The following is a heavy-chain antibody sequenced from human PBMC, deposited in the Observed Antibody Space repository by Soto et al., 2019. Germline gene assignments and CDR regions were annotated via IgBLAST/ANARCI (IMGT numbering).Heavy chain of an antibody. Sequence: GGSLRLSCTASGFTFGDYAMSWFRQAPGKGLEWVGFIRSKAYGGTTEYAASVKGRFTISRDDSKSIAYLQMNSLKTEDTAVYYCTRDGVVPAAMEGLGYYMDVWGKGTTVTVSS. V-gene: IGHV3-49*03. CDR1: GFTFGDYA. J-gene: IGHJ6*03. CDR2: IRSKAYGGTT. D-gene: IGHD2-2*01. CDR3: TRDGVVPAAMEGLGYYMDV.